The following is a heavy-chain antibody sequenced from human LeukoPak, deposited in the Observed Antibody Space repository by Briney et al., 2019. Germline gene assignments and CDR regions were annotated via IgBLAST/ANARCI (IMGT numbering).Heavy chain of an antibody. J-gene: IGHJ4*02. V-gene: IGHV3-48*01. CDR2: ISSSSSTI. D-gene: IGHD4-11*01. CDR1: GFTFSSYS. Sequence: GGSLRLSCAASGFTFSSYSMNWVRQAPGKGLEWVSYISSSSSTIYYADSVKGRFTISRDNAKNSLYLQMNSLRAEDTAVYYCAREAKTTGDYWGQGTLVTVSS. CDR3: AREAKTTGDY.